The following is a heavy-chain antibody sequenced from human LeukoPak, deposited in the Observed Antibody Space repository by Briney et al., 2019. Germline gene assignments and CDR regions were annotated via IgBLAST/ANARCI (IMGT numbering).Heavy chain of an antibody. V-gene: IGHV4-59*01. D-gene: IGHD1-26*01. CDR2: INYSGST. CDR3: ARAGELGATSDYYYGMDV. Sequence: PSETPSLTCTVSGGSISSYYWSWIRQPPGKGLEWIGYINYSGSTNYNPSLKSRVTISVDTSKNQFSLKLSSVTAADTAVYYCARAGELGATSDYYYGMDVWGQGTTVTVSS. CDR1: GGSISSYY. J-gene: IGHJ6*02.